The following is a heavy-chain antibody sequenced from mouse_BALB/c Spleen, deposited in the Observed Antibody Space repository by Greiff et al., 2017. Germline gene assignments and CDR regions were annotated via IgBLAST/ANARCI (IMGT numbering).Heavy chain of an antibody. Sequence: VMLVESGPGLVQPSQSLSITCTVSGFSLTSYGVHWVRQSPGKGLEWLGVIWSGGSTDYNAAFISRLSISKDNSKSQVFFKMTSLQANDTAIYYCARGGYHLAYWGQGTLVTVSA. CDR2: IWSGGST. V-gene: IGHV2-2*02. CDR1: GFSLTSYG. J-gene: IGHJ3*01. CDR3: ARGGYHLAY. D-gene: IGHD2-2*01.